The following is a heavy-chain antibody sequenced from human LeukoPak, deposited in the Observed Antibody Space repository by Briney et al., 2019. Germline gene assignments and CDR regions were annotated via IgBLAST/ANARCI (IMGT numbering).Heavy chain of an antibody. J-gene: IGHJ6*04. D-gene: IGHD2-2*01. CDR1: GGSVSSGSYY. CDR2: IYYSGST. CDR3: ARATKIVVVPAAASFRYYYYYYGMDV. Sequence: PSETLSLTCTVSGGSVSSGSYYWSWIRQPPGKGLEWIGYIYYSGSTNYNPSLKSRVTISVDTSKNQFSLKLSYVTAAETAVYYCARATKIVVVPAAASFRYYYYYYGMDVWGKGTTVTVSS. V-gene: IGHV4-61*01.